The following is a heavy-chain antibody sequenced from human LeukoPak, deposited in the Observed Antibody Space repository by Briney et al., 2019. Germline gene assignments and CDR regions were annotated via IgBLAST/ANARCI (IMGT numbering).Heavy chain of an antibody. J-gene: IGHJ6*02. D-gene: IGHD3-9*01. CDR1: GFTVSNNY. V-gene: IGHV3-53*01. CDR2: IYGGGST. Sequence: GGSLRLSCAASGFTVSNNYMSWVRQAPGKGLQWVSVIYGGGSTYYADSVKGRFTISRDNSKNTLYLQMNSLRAEDTAVYYCARGSHVVTGYYHYYFFYGMDVWGQGTTVTVSS. CDR3: ARGSHVVTGYYHYYFFYGMDV.